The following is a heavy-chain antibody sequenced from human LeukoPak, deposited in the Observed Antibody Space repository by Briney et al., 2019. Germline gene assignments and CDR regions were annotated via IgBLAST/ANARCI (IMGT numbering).Heavy chain of an antibody. V-gene: IGHV3-53*05. J-gene: IGHJ3*01. CDR2: IYSGGST. CDR3: ARGGANTNAFDF. D-gene: IGHD1-26*01. Sequence: GGSLRLSCAASGFTVSSNYMSWVRQAPGKGLEWVSVIYSGGSTYYADSVKGRITISRDNSKNTLYLQMNSLRPEDTAIYYCARGGANTNAFDFWGQGTMVTVSS. CDR1: GFTVSSNY.